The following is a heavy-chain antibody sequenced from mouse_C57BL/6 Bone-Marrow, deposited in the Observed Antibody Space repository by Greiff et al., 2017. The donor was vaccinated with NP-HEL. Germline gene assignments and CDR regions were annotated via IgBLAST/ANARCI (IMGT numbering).Heavy chain of an antibody. Sequence: VQRVESGAELARPGASVKLSCKASGYTFTSYGISWVKQRTGQGLEWIGEIYPRSGNTYYNEKFKGKATLTADKSSSTAYMELRSLTSEDSAVYFCARIGFTTVVATDFDYWGQGTTLTVSS. V-gene: IGHV1-81*01. CDR3: ARIGFTTVVATDFDY. CDR1: GYTFTSYG. CDR2: IYPRSGNT. D-gene: IGHD1-1*01. J-gene: IGHJ2*01.